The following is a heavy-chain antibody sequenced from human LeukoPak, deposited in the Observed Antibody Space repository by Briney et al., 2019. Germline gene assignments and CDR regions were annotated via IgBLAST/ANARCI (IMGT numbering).Heavy chain of an antibody. CDR1: GFTFSSYS. CDR2: ISSSSSYI. J-gene: IGHJ6*03. CDR3: ARHREYYYYMDV. V-gene: IGHV3-21*01. Sequence: GGSLRLSCAASGFTFSSYSMNWVRQAPGKGLEWVSSISSSSSYIYYADSVKGRFTISRDNAKNSLYLQTNSLRAEDTAVYYCARHREYYYYMDVWGKGTTVTVSS.